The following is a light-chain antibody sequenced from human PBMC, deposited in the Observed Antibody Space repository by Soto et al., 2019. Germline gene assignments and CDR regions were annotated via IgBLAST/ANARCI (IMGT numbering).Light chain of an antibody. CDR2: DAS. CDR3: QQYGSSPWT. Sequence: EIVLTQSPATLSLSPGERATLSCGASQSVSRSYLAWYQQKPGLAPRLLIYDASSRATGIPDRFSGSGSGTDFTLPISRLEPEDFAVYYCQQYGSSPWTFGQGTKVEIK. V-gene: IGKV3D-20*01. CDR1: QSVSRSY. J-gene: IGKJ1*01.